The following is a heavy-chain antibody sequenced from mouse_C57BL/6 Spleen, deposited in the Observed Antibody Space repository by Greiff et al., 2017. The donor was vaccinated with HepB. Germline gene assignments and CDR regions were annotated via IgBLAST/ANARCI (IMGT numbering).Heavy chain of an antibody. Sequence: DVQLQESGPGMVKPSQSLSFTCTVTGYSITSGYDWHWIRHFPGNKLEWMGYISYSGSTNYNPSLKSRISITHDTSKNHFFLKLYSVTTEDTATYYWARGDYGSSPYAMGYWGQGTSVTVSS. CDR3: ARGDYGSSPYAMGY. J-gene: IGHJ4*01. V-gene: IGHV3-1*01. CDR2: ISYSGST. CDR1: GYSITSGYD. D-gene: IGHD1-1*01.